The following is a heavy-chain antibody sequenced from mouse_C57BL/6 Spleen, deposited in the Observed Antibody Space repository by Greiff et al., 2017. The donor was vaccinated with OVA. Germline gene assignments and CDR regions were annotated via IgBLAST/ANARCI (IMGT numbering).Heavy chain of an antibody. CDR2: ISSGSSTI. D-gene: IGHD1-1*01. CDR1: GFTFSDYG. V-gene: IGHV5-17*01. J-gene: IGHJ1*03. CDR3: ARDAVVATRYFDV. Sequence: DVQLVESGGGLVKPGGSLKLSCAASGFTFSDYGMHWVRQAPEKGLEWVAYISSGSSTIYYADTVKGRFTISRDNAKNTLFLQMTSLRSEDTAMYYCARDAVVATRYFDVWGTGTTVTVSS.